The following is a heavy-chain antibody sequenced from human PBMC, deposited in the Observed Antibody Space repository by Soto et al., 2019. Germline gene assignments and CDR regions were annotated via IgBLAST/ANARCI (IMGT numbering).Heavy chain of an antibody. J-gene: IGHJ6*02. CDR1: NGSVSSGTYS. CDR3: ARGHYYYGMDV. V-gene: IGHV4-30-2*01. Sequence: TLSLTCTVSNGSVSSGTYSWSWVREPPGKGLEWIGYIYYSGTTYYTPSLKSRLTMSMDRANDHFSLNLTSVTAADTAVYFCARGHYYYGMDVWGQGITV. CDR2: IYYSGTT.